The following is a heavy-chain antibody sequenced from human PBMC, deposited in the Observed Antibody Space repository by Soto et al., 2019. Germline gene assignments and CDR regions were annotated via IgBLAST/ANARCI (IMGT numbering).Heavy chain of an antibody. J-gene: IGHJ3*02. CDR3: AITYYYDSSGYYKHDAFDI. V-gene: IGHV5-10-1*01. D-gene: IGHD3-22*01. Sequence: GESLKISCKGSGYSFTSYWISWVRQMPGKGLEWMGRIDPSDSYTNYSPSFQGHVTISADKSISTAYLQWSSLKASDTAMYYCAITYYYDSSGYYKHDAFDIWGQGTMVTVSS. CDR1: GYSFTSYW. CDR2: IDPSDSYT.